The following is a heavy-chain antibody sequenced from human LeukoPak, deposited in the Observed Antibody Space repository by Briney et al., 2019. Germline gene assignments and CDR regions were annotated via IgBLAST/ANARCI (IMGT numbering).Heavy chain of an antibody. J-gene: IGHJ4*02. Sequence: SETLSLTCTVSGGSVSSGGYFWSWIRQHPGKGLEWIGYIYYSGSTYYNPSLKSRVTISVDTSKNQFSLKLNSVTAADTAVYYCARVPTYSYDSSGYFYYFDYWGQGTPVTVSS. D-gene: IGHD3-22*01. CDR3: ARVPTYSYDSSGYFYYFDY. CDR2: IYYSGST. CDR1: GGSVSSGGYF. V-gene: IGHV4-31*03.